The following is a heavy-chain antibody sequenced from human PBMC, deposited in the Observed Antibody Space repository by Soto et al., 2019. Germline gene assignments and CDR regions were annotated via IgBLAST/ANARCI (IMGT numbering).Heavy chain of an antibody. V-gene: IGHV4-61*03. CDR3: AREWGLLPYYVMNV. CDR2: ISYTGRT. CDR1: GDSVTSGSYY. D-gene: IGHD7-27*01. Sequence: SETLSLTCIVSGDSVTSGSYYWTWLRQPPGKGLEWIGYISYTGRTKYNPSLQSRVTISVDTSKNDFALNLSSVTAADTAVYFCAREWGLLPYYVMNVWGQGTAVTVSS. J-gene: IGHJ6*02.